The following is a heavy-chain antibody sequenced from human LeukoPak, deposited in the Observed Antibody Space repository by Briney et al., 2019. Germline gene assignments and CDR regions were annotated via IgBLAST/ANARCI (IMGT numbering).Heavy chain of an antibody. CDR1: GYTFINHG. CDR3: ARDLFAFYDLLAPLDH. J-gene: IGHJ4*02. D-gene: IGHD5/OR15-5a*01. Sequence: ASVKVSCKASGYTFINHGISWVRQAHGQGLEWMGWIRTSNGDTNYAQKFQGRVTVTTDTSSTTAYMELRSLRSDDTAVYYCARDLFAFYDLLAPLDHWGQGTLVTVSS. V-gene: IGHV1-18*01. CDR2: IRTSNGDT.